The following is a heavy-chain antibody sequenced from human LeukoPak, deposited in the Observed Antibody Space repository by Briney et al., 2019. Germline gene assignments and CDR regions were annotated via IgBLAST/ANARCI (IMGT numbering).Heavy chain of an antibody. CDR3: AKDPGPGMGIGYYLSLYYFDY. J-gene: IGHJ4*02. D-gene: IGHD3-22*01. V-gene: IGHV3-9*03. Sequence: PGGSLRLSCAASGFNFNDYAMHWVRQAPGKGLEWDSGINWNSGSIGYADSVKGRFTISRDNAKNSLYLQMNSLRAEDMAFYYCAKDPGPGMGIGYYLSLYYFDYWGPGTLVTVSS. CDR2: INWNSGSI. CDR1: GFNFNDYA.